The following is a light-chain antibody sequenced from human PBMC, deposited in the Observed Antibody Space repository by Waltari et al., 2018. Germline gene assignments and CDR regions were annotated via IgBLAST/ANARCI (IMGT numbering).Light chain of an antibody. CDR2: EVS. CDR1: SSDVGGYNY. Sequence: QSALTQPASVSGSPGQSITISCTGTSSDVGGYNYVSWYQQHPGKAPKLMIYEVSNRPSGVSNRCSGSKSGNTASLTISGLQAEDEADYYFSSYTSSSTLPYVFGTGTKVTVL. J-gene: IGLJ1*01. CDR3: SSYTSSSTLPYV. V-gene: IGLV2-14*01.